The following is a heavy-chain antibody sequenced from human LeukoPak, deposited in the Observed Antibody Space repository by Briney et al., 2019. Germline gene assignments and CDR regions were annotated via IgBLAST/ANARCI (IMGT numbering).Heavy chain of an antibody. CDR1: GFTFSSYA. D-gene: IGHD1-26*01. CDR2: ISGSGGST. Sequence: PGGSLRLSCAASGFTFSSYAMSWVRQAPGKGLEWVSAISGSGGSTYYADSAKGRFTISRDNSKNTLYLQMNSLRAEDTAVYYCAKDRVVGATTGLFQHWGQGTLVTVSS. J-gene: IGHJ1*01. CDR3: AKDRVVGATTGLFQH. V-gene: IGHV3-23*01.